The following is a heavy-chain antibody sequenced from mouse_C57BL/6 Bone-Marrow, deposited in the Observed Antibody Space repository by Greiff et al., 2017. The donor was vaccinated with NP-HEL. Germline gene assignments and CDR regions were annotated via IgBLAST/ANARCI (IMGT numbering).Heavy chain of an antibody. CDR1: GYTFTDYN. CDR2: INPNNGGT. D-gene: IGHD1-1*01. Sequence: EVQLQQSGPELVKPGASVKIPCKASGYTFTDYNMDWVKQSHGKSLEWIGDINPNNGGTIYNQKFKGKATLTVDKSSSTAYMELRSLTSEDTAVYYCARRDYYYVWYFDVWGTGTTVTVSS. CDR3: ARRDYYYVWYFDV. V-gene: IGHV1-18*01. J-gene: IGHJ1*03.